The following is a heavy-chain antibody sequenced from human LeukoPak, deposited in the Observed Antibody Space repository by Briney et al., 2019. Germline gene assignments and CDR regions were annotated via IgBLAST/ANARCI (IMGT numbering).Heavy chain of an antibody. CDR3: AKDRGAGYTYGNGWFDP. V-gene: IGHV3-23*01. J-gene: IGHJ5*02. CDR1: GFTFSSYG. Sequence: PGGTLRLSCAASGFTFSSYGMSWVRQAPGKGLEWVSAISGSGDNTYYADSVKGRFTISRDNSKNTLYLQMNSLRAEDTAVYYCAKDRGAGYTYGNGWFDPWGQGTLVTVSS. CDR2: ISGSGDNT. D-gene: IGHD5-18*01.